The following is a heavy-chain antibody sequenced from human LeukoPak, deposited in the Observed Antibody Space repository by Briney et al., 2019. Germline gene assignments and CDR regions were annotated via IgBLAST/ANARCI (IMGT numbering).Heavy chain of an antibody. J-gene: IGHJ3*02. CDR2: IYYSGST. V-gene: IGHV4-61*01. CDR1: GGSISSGSYY. Sequence: SETLSLTCAVSGGSISSGSYYWSWIRQPPGKGLEWIGYIYYSGSTNYNPSLKSRVTISVDTSKNQFSLKLSSVTAADTAVYYCARCEPAGDAFDIWGQGTMVTVSS. D-gene: IGHD1-14*01. CDR3: ARCEPAGDAFDI.